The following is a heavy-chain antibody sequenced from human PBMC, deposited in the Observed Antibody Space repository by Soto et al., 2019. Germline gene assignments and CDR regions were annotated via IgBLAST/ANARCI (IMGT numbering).Heavy chain of an antibody. CDR1: GYPFTDYF. V-gene: IGHV1-46*01. CDR3: ARELYSCGGDCPYYMDY. D-gene: IGHD2-21*02. J-gene: IGHJ4*02. Sequence: ASVKVSCKTSGYPFTDYFIHWVRQAPGQGLVWMGIISLYHHSTSYAQKFQGRLTVAADTSTTTFYMDLSSLTSEDSAVYWCARELYSCGGDCPYYMDYWGQGTLVTVSS. CDR2: ISLYHHST.